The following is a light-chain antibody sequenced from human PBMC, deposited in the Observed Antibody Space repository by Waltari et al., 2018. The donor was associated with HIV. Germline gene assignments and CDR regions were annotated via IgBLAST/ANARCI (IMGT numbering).Light chain of an antibody. V-gene: IGLV1-44*01. CDR2: NNN. J-gene: IGLJ3*02. CDR3: ATWDHRLNGWV. CDR1: SSNIGSDA. Sequence: QAVLTQPPSAPGTPGQRITISCSGSSSNIGSDAVNWYQQLPGTAPKLLIYNNNHRPSGFPDRFSASKSGTSASLAISGLQSEDEADYYCATWDHRLNGWVFGGGTKLTVL.